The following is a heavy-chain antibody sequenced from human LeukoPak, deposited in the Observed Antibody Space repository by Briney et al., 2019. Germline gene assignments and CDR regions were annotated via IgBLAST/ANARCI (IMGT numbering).Heavy chain of an antibody. V-gene: IGHV3-11*04. CDR3: AREASGNYYVFDS. CDR1: GFSFSNYS. CDR2: ITNSGRST. D-gene: IGHD1-26*01. Sequence: PGGSLRLSCEASGFSFSNYSMSWIRQAPGKGLEWVSYITNSGRSTNYADAVKGRFTISRDNVKKSVYLEMTDLRAEDTAVYYCAREASGNYYVFDSWGQGTLVTVSS. J-gene: IGHJ4*02.